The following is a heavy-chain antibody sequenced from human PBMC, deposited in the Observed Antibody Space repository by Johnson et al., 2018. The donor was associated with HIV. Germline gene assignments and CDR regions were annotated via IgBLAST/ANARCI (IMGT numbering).Heavy chain of an antibody. V-gene: IGHV3-7*05. CDR1: GFTFSDYW. CDR2: IKQDGSDK. J-gene: IGHJ3*02. Sequence: VQLVESGGGVVQPGRSLRLSCVVSGFTFSDYWMTWVRQAPGKGLEWVANIKQDGSDKYYVHSVKGRFSISRDNSKNTLYLQMNSLRAEDTALYYCAKGGYDSEDAFDIWGQGTMVTVSS. CDR3: AKGGYDSEDAFDI. D-gene: IGHD3-22*01.